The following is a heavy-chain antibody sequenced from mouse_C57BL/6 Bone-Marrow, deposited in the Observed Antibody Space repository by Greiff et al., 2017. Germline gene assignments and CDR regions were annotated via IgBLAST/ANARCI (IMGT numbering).Heavy chain of an antibody. V-gene: IGHV1-64*01. CDR3: ARRYCGSYVEGMAY. D-gene: IGHD1-1*02. CDR1: GYTFTSYW. Sequence: QVQLQQPGAELVKPGASVKLSCKASGYTFTSYWMHWVKQRPGQGLEWIGMIHPNSGSTNYNEKFKSKATLTVDKSSSTAYMQLSSLTSEDSAVYYCARRYCGSYVEGMAYWGQGTPVTVSA. J-gene: IGHJ3*01. CDR2: IHPNSGST.